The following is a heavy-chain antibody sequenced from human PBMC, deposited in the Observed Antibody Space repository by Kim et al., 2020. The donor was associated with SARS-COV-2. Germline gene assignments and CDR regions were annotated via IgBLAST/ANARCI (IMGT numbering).Heavy chain of an antibody. Sequence: ASVKVSCKASGYTFTSYYMHWVRQAPGQGLEWMGIINPSGGSTSYAQKFQGRVTMTRDTSTSTVYMELSSLRSEDTAVYYCARDRKRQLVTYYGMDVWGQGTTVTVSS. J-gene: IGHJ6*02. CDR1: GYTFTSYY. V-gene: IGHV1-46*01. CDR2: INPSGGST. D-gene: IGHD6-6*01. CDR3: ARDRKRQLVTYYGMDV.